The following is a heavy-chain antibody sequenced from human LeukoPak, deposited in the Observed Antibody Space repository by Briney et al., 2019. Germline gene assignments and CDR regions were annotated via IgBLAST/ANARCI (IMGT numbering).Heavy chain of an antibody. D-gene: IGHD3-10*01. CDR1: GFTFGDYA. CDR3: SRNYVSGSYAFDI. V-gene: IGHV3-49*04. CDR2: IRSKAYGGTT. J-gene: IGHJ3*02. Sequence: GGSLRLSCTGSGFTFGDYAMSWVRQAPGKGLEWVGFIRSKAYGGTTEYAASVKGRFTISRDDSKSIAYLQMNSLEIEDTAVYYCSRNYVSGSYAFDIRGQGTMVTVSS.